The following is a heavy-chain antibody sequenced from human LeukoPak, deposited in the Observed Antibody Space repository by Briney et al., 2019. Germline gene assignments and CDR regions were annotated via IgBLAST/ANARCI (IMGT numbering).Heavy chain of an antibody. V-gene: IGHV1-69-2*01. CDR3: AARMRF. CDR1: GYTFIDSF. J-gene: IGHJ4*02. CDR2: IDPEDGAT. Sequence: ASVKVSCKTSGYTFIDSFIHWMRQAPGKGFEWMGLIDPEDGATEYAERFQGRVTITADRSTDTAYLELTSLRSDDTAVYFCAARMRFWGQGTRVTVSS. D-gene: IGHD2/OR15-2a*01.